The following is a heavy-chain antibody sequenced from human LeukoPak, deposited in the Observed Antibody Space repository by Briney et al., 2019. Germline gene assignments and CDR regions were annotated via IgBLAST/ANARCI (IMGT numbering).Heavy chain of an antibody. Sequence: TSETLSLTCAVYGGSFSGYYWSWIRQPPGKGLEWIGEINHSGSTNYNPSLKSRVTISVDTSKNQFSLKLSSVTAADTAVYYCARVLGSWYYFDYWGQGTLVTVSS. CDR3: ARVLGSWYYFDY. J-gene: IGHJ4*02. V-gene: IGHV4-34*01. D-gene: IGHD6-13*01. CDR2: INHSGST. CDR1: GGSFSGYY.